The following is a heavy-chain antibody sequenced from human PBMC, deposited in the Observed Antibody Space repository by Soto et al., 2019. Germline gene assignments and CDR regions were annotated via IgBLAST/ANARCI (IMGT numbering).Heavy chain of an antibody. D-gene: IGHD3-9*01. CDR2: TYFRSKWYN. CDR3: ARVSFDHFVHWFDP. J-gene: IGHJ5*02. CDR1: GDSFSSKTAA. Sequence: PSPTLSLTCALSGDSFSSKTAAWNWTRQSPWRGLEWLGRTYFRSKWYNDYAISVKSRITLNPDTSKNQFSLLLNSVTPEDTAVYYCARVSFDHFVHWFDPWGQGTLVTVSS. V-gene: IGHV6-1*01.